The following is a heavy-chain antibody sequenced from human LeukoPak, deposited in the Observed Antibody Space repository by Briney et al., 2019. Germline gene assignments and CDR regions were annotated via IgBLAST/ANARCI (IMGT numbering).Heavy chain of an antibody. Sequence: GASVKVSCKASGYTFTGYYMHWVRQAPGQGLEWMGWINPNSGGTNYAQKFQGRVTMTRGTSISTAYMELSRLRSDDTAVYYCARVLGDRNSALDYWGQGTLVTVSS. CDR3: ARVLGDRNSALDY. V-gene: IGHV1-2*02. CDR1: GYTFTGYY. CDR2: INPNSGGT. D-gene: IGHD1-14*01. J-gene: IGHJ4*02.